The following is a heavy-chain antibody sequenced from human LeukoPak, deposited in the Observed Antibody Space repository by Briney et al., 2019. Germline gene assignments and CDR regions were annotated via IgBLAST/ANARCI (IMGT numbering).Heavy chain of an antibody. CDR2: IYISGSN. D-gene: IGHD6-19*01. Sequence: PSETLSLTCTVSGGSISSSSYYWGWIRQPPGKGLEWIGRIYISGSNNYNPSLKSRVTISIDTSKNQFSLKLSSVTAADTAVYYCARHLRQWLGGGLDYYYMDVWGKGTTVTISS. V-gene: IGHV4-39*01. CDR1: GGSISSSSYY. CDR3: ARHLRQWLGGGLDYYYMDV. J-gene: IGHJ6*03.